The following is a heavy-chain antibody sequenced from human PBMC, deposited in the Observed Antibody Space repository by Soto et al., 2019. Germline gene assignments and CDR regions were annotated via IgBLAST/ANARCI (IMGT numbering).Heavy chain of an antibody. CDR1: GFTFSSYD. D-gene: IGHD4-17*01. CDR2: IGTAGDT. J-gene: IGHJ6*02. V-gene: IGHV3-13*01. Sequence: GGSLRLSCAASGFTFSSYDMHWVRQATGKGLEWVSAIGTAGDTYYPGSVKGRFTISRENAKNSLYLQMNSLRAEDTAVYYCARGWLDYGDLAWGMDVWGQGTTVTVSS. CDR3: ARGWLDYGDLAWGMDV.